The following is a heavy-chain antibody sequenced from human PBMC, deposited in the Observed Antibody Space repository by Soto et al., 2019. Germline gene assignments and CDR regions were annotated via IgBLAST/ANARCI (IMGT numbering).Heavy chain of an antibody. CDR3: ARAGDYEYWSGYYISGAFGY. J-gene: IGHJ4*02. Sequence: SETLSLTCTVSGGSISSYYWSWIRQPPGKGLEWIGYIYYSGSTNYNPSLKSRVTISVDTSKNQFSLKLSSVTAADTAACSCARAGDYEYWSGYYISGAFGYWGQGALVTVSS. CDR1: GGSISSYY. V-gene: IGHV4-59*01. CDR2: IYYSGST. D-gene: IGHD3-3*01.